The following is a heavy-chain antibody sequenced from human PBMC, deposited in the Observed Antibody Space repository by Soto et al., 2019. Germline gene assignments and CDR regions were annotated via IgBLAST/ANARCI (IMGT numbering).Heavy chain of an antibody. Sequence: EVQVLESGGGLVQPGGSLRLSCVVSVFPFGANAMSWVRQAPGKGLEWVSGLSNTGRRTSYADSVKGRFNISRDNSENTVYMQMNSLRVEDTAVYYCATEMGATQGPFDNWGQGTLVTVSS. V-gene: IGHV3-23*01. D-gene: IGHD1-26*01. CDR2: LSNTGRRT. J-gene: IGHJ4*02. CDR3: ATEMGATQGPFDN. CDR1: VFPFGANA.